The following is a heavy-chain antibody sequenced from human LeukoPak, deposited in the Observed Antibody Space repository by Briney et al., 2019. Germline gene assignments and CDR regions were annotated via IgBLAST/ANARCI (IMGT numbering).Heavy chain of an antibody. CDR2: ISTSSSYI. D-gene: IGHD5-18*01. CDR3: ATLHVDTAMVTTFDY. Sequence: PGGSLRLSCAASGFTFNIYTMNWVRQAPGKGLEWVSSISTSSSYIHYADSLQGRFTISRDNAKNTLYLQMNSLRAEDTAVYYCATLHVDTAMVTTFDYWGQGTLVTVSS. V-gene: IGHV3-21*01. CDR1: GFTFNIYT. J-gene: IGHJ4*02.